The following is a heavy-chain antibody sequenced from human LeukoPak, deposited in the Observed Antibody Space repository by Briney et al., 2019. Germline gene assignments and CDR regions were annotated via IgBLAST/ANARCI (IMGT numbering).Heavy chain of an antibody. J-gene: IGHJ4*02. D-gene: IGHD3-10*01. CDR2: IYWNDDK. CDR3: AHITRDIAYYPRFDY. CDR1: GFSLRTSGVG. Sequence: SGPTLVKPTQTLTLTCAFSGFSLRTSGVGVGWIRQPPGKALECLTFIYWNDDKRYSPSLNGRLTVTKDTSRNQVVLTMTNMDPVDTATYYCAHITRDIAYYPRFDYWGQGTLVTVSS. V-gene: IGHV2-5*01.